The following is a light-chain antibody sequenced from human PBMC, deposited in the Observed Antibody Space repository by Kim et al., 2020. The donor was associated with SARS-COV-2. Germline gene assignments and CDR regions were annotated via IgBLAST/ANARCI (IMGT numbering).Light chain of an antibody. Sequence: LSPGERATLSCRASHSIGNSLAWYQQKPGQTPRLLIHDASNGATDIPARFSGSGSGTDFTLTISSLEPEDFAVYFCQQRSSWPPTFGQGTLLEIK. J-gene: IGKJ5*01. V-gene: IGKV3-11*01. CDR3: QQRSSWPPT. CDR1: HSIGNS. CDR2: DAS.